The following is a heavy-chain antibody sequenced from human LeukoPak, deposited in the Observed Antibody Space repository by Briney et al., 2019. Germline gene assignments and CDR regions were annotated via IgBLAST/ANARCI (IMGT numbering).Heavy chain of an antibody. V-gene: IGHV4-34*01. D-gene: IGHD5-12*01. CDR1: SGSFSGYY. CDR2: INHSGST. J-gene: IGHJ4*02. Sequence: SETLSLTCAVYSGSFSGYYWSWIRQPPGKGLEWIGEINHSGSTNYNPSLKSRVTISVDTSKNQFSLKLSSVTAADTAVYYCARVSGNSGYANYFDYWGQGTLVTVSS. CDR3: ARVSGNSGYANYFDY.